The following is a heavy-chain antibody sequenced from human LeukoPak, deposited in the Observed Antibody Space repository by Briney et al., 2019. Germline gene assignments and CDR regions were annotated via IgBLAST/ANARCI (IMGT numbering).Heavy chain of an antibody. CDR1: GGTFSSYA. Sequence: ASVKVSCKASGGTFSSYAISWVRQAPGQGLEWMGGIIPIFGTANYAQQFQGRVTITADESTSTAYMELSSLRSDDTAVYYCARAPRGLSPTFDPWGKGTLVTVPS. V-gene: IGHV1-69*13. J-gene: IGHJ5*02. CDR2: IIPIFGTA. CDR3: ARAPRGLSPTFDP. D-gene: IGHD5-12*01.